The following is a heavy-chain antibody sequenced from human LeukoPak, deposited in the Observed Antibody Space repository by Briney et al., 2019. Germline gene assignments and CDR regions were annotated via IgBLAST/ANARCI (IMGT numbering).Heavy chain of an antibody. Sequence: ASVKVSCKASGYTFTSYYIYWVRQAPGQGLEWMGVINPSDSSTSYAPKFQGRVTMTRDTSTSTVYMDLSSLRSEDTAVYYCARASISPTCGMDVWSQGTTVTVPS. CDR2: INPSDSST. D-gene: IGHD3-16*01. CDR3: ARASISPTCGMDV. J-gene: IGHJ6*02. CDR1: GYTFTSYY. V-gene: IGHV1-46*01.